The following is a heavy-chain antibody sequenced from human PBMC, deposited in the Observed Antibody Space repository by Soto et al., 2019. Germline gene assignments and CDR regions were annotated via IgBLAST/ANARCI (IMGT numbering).Heavy chain of an antibody. V-gene: IGHV1-18*01. J-gene: IGHJ6*02. CDR1: GYTFTSYG. CDR2: ISAYNGNT. CDR3: ARDHYDILTGYDKTPEFYYYYGMDV. Sequence: ASVKVSCKASGYTFTSYGISWVRQAPGQGLEWMGWISAYNGNTNYAQKLQGRVTMTTDTSTSTAYMELRSLRSDDTAVYYCARDHYDILTGYDKTPEFYYYYGMDVWGQGTTVTVSS. D-gene: IGHD3-9*01.